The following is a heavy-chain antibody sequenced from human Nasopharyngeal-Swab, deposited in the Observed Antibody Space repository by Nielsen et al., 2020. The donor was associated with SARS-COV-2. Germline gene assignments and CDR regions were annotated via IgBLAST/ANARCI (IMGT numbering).Heavy chain of an antibody. V-gene: IGHV4-39*01. D-gene: IGHD6-13*01. CDR3: ATLSSSWYEYYFDY. CDR2: IYYGGST. J-gene: IGHJ4*02. CDR1: GSSISSSTYY. Sequence: SETLSLTCTVSGSSISSSTYYWAWIRQPPGEGLEWIGSIYYGGSTYYNPSLKSRVTISVDTSKNQFSLKLSSVTAADTAVYYCATLSSSWYEYYFDYWGQGTLVTVSS.